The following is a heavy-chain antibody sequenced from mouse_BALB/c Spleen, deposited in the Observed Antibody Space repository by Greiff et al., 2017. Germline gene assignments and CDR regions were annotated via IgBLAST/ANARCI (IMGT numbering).Heavy chain of an antibody. CDR3: AREWLRRGVYYAMDY. J-gene: IGHJ4*01. CDR1: GYTFTNYW. CDR2: IYPGGGYT. D-gene: IGHD2-2*01. Sequence: VQLQQSGAELVRPGTSVKISCKASGYTFTNYWLGWVKQRPGHGLEWIGDIYPGGGYTKYNEKFKGKATLTADTSSSTAYMQLSSLTSEDSAVYFCAREWLRRGVYYAMDYWGQGTSVTVSS. V-gene: IGHV1-63*02.